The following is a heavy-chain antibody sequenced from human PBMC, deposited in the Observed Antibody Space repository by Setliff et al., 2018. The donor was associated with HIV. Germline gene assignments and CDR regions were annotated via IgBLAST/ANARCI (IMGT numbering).Heavy chain of an antibody. Sequence: ETLSLTCTVSGDSIGYYYWSWIRQPAGRGLEWMGRIHTSGSTNYNPSLTSRVTLSVDTSKNLFFLKLTSLSAADTAGYYCARDRIEVVVDGPHDVFDVWGRGTTVTVSS. D-gene: IGHD2-15*01. CDR1: GDSIGYYY. CDR3: ARDRIEVVVDGPHDVFDV. CDR2: IHTSGST. V-gene: IGHV4-4*07. J-gene: IGHJ3*01.